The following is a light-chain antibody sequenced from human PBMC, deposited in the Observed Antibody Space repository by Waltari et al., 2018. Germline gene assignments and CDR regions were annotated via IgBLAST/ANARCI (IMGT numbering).Light chain of an antibody. V-gene: IGLV2-8*01. J-gene: IGLJ3*02. CDR1: SSDVGSFNY. CDR2: DVS. Sequence: QSALTQPPSASGSPGQSVTISCTGTSSDVGSFNYVSWYQQHPGKAPKLMIYDVSKRPSGVPERVAGSKSGNSASLTVSGLQPEDEADYYCTSYAGSNNFVFGGGTKLTVL. CDR3: TSYAGSNNFV.